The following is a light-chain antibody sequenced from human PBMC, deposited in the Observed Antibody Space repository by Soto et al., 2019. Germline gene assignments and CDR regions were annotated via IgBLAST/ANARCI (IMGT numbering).Light chain of an antibody. CDR1: SGHTTSA. Sequence: QSVLTQSPSASASLGASVRLTCTLSSGHTTSAIAWHQQQSGKGPRFLMKINSDGSHSKGDGFFDRFSCSSSGAERHLTISSLQSEDEADYYCQSWGPGIQVFGGGTKLTVL. V-gene: IGLV4-69*01. CDR3: QSWGPGIQV. CDR2: INSDGSH. J-gene: IGLJ3*02.